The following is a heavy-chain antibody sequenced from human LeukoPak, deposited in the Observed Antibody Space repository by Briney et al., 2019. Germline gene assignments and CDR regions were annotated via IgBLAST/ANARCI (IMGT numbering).Heavy chain of an antibody. V-gene: IGHV4-59*10. CDR3: ARDIGYYDSSGYYTGIDY. D-gene: IGHD3-22*01. J-gene: IGHJ4*02. Sequence: SETLSLTCAVYGGPFSGYYWSWIRQPPGKGLEWIGRIYTSGSTNYNPSLKSRVTISVDTSKNQFSLKLSSVTAADTAVYYCARDIGYYDSSGYYTGIDYWGQGTLVTVSS. CDR2: IYTSGST. CDR1: GGPFSGYY.